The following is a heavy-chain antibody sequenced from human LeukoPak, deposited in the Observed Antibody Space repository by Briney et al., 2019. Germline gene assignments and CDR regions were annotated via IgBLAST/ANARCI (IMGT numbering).Heavy chain of an antibody. Sequence: PGGSLRLSCAASGFTFSSYWMSWVRQAPGKGLEWVAIIKQDGSENYCVDSVKGRFTISRDNAKNSLYLQMNSLRAEDTAVYYCARGIKDIVVVVAAYFDYWGQGTLVTVSS. J-gene: IGHJ4*02. CDR1: GFTFSSYW. V-gene: IGHV3-7*01. D-gene: IGHD2-15*01. CDR3: ARGIKDIVVVVAAYFDY. CDR2: IKQDGSEN.